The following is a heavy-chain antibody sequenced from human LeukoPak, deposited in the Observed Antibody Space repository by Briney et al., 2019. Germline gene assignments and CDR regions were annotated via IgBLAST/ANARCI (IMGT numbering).Heavy chain of an antibody. V-gene: IGHV1-8*01. J-gene: IGHJ6*03. CDR2: MNPNSGNT. CDR1: GYTFTSYD. Sequence: GASVKVSCKASGYTFTSYDINWVRQATGQGLEWMGWMNPNSGNTGYAQKFQGRVTMTRNTSISTAYMELSSLRSEDTAVYYCARGSSRNTYYDFWSGYNTPHYYYYYMDVWGKGTTVTVSS. CDR3: ARGSSRNTYYDFWSGYNTPHYYYYYMDV. D-gene: IGHD3-3*01.